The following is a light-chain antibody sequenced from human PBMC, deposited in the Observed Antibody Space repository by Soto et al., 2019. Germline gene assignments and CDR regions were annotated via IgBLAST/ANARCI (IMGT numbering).Light chain of an antibody. Sequence: DIQMTQSPSTLSGSVGDRVTITCRASQTISSWLAWYQQKPGKAPKLLIYKASTLKSGVPSRFSGSGSGTEFTLTISSLQPDDFATYYCQQYRRTFGQGTKVEIK. CDR2: KAS. CDR1: QTISSW. CDR3: QQYRRT. J-gene: IGKJ1*01. V-gene: IGKV1-5*03.